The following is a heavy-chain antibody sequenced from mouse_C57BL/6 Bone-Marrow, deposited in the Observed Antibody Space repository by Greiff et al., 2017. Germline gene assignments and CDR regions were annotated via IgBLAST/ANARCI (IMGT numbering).Heavy chain of an antibody. J-gene: IGHJ4*01. CDR3: ARPIYYYGSSYDYYAMDY. D-gene: IGHD1-1*01. CDR1: GYTFTDYY. V-gene: IGHV1-76*01. Sequence: VQLQQSGAELVRPGASVKLSCKASGYTFTDYYINWVKQRPGQGLEWIARIYPGSGNTYYNEKFKGKATLTAEKSSSTAYMHLSSLTSEDSAVYFCARPIYYYGSSYDYYAMDYWGQGTSVTVSS. CDR2: IYPGSGNT.